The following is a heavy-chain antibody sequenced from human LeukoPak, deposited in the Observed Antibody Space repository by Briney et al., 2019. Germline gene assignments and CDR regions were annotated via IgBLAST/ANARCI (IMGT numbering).Heavy chain of an antibody. Sequence: SETLSLTCAVYGGSFNAYYWTWIRQTPGKGLEWIGEIDHSGNTNYNPSLESRVTISADTSKNQFSLNLGSVTAADTAIYYCARGLRFIQGPGYYYMDVWGKGTTVTVSS. V-gene: IGHV4-34*01. CDR1: GGSFNAYY. CDR2: IDHSGNT. D-gene: IGHD3-16*02. J-gene: IGHJ6*03. CDR3: ARGLRFIQGPGYYYMDV.